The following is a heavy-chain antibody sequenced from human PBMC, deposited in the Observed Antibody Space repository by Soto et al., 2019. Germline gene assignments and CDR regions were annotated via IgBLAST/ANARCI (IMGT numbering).Heavy chain of an antibody. J-gene: IGHJ6*03. D-gene: IGHD6-6*01. CDR2: IWYDGSNK. V-gene: IGHV3-33*01. CDR1: GFSCSSYG. Sequence: SLRLSWAAAGFSCSSYGMHWVRQAPGKGLEWVAVIWYDGSNKYYADSVKGRFTISRDNSQNTLYLQVNSLRPDDTAVYFCARGIIAARPNDYYYMDVWGEGTTVTVSS. CDR3: ARGIIAARPNDYYYMDV.